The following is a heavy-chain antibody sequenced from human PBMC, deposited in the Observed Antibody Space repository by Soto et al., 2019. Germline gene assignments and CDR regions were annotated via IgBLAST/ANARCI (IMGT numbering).Heavy chain of an antibody. CDR3: ARHFAAVLYNIYYYGMDV. CDR1: GYSFTSYW. Sequence: PGESLKISCKGSGYSFTSYWIGWVRQMPGKGLEWMGIIYPGDSDTRYSPSFQGQVTISADKSISTAYLQWSSLKASDTAMYYCARHFAAVLYNIYYYGMDVWGQGTTVTVSS. D-gene: IGHD6-13*01. CDR2: IYPGDSDT. V-gene: IGHV5-51*01. J-gene: IGHJ6*02.